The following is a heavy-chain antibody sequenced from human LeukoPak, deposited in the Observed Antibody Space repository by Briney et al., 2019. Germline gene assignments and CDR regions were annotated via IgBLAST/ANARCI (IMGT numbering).Heavy chain of an antibody. Sequence: EPSVKVSCKASGYTYTRYDINWVRQATGQGREWMGWMNPNSGNTGYAQKFQGRVTMTKNTSISTAYMELSSLRPEDTVVYYCAGDPAYNWSYPPYCYYSFDVWGKGTTVTVSS. CDR3: AGDPAYNWSYPPYCYYSFDV. CDR1: GYTYTRYD. V-gene: IGHV1-8*01. D-gene: IGHD1-7*01. J-gene: IGHJ6*04. CDR2: MNPNSGNT.